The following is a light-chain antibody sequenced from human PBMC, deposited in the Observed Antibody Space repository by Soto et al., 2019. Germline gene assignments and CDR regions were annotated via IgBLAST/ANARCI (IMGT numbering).Light chain of an antibody. CDR2: GAS. CDR1: QSVSSSY. CDR3: EQYGSSPLN. V-gene: IGKV3-20*01. J-gene: IGKJ3*01. Sequence: EIVLTQSPGTLFLSPGERATLSCRASQSVSSSYLAWYQQKPGQAPRLLIYGASSRATGIPDRFSGSGSVTDFTLTISRLEPDDCAVDYCEQYGSSPLNFGPGTKVDIK.